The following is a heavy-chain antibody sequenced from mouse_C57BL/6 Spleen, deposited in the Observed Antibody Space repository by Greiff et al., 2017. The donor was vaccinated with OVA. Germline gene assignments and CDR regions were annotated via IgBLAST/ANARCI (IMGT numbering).Heavy chain of an antibody. CDR3: ARYAYYGSSYDY. D-gene: IGHD1-1*01. J-gene: IGHJ2*01. CDR1: GYTFTSYW. CDR2: IHPNSGST. Sequence: QVQLQQPGAELVKPGASVKLSCKASGYTFTSYWMHWVKQRPGQGLEWIGMIHPNSGSTNYNEKFKSKATLTVDKSSSTAYMQLSSLTSEDSAVYYCARYAYYGSSYDYWGQGTTLTVSS. V-gene: IGHV1-64*01.